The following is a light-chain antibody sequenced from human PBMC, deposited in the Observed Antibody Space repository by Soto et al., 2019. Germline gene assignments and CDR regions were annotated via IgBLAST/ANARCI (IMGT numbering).Light chain of an antibody. CDR2: KAS. J-gene: IGKJ1*01. Sequence: DMRMRGTPATLYASVGRRVAIACRASQSISSWLAWYQQKPGKAPKLLIYKASSLESGVPSRFSGSGSGTEFTLTISSLQPDDFAPYYCPQYNSYQWTFGQGTKVAIK. CDR3: PQYNSYQWT. V-gene: IGKV1-5*03. CDR1: QSISSW.